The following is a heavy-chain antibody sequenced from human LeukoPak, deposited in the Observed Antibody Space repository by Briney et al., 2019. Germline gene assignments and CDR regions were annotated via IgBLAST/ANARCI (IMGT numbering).Heavy chain of an antibody. CDR3: AKDLRGYSNEFDY. J-gene: IGHJ4*02. D-gene: IGHD4-11*01. CDR1: GFTFSSYG. Sequence: GGSLRLSCAASGFTFSSYGMHWVRQAPGKGLEWVAFIRYDGSNKYYADPVKGRFTISRDNSKNTLYLQMNSLRAEDTAVYYCAKDLRGYSNEFDYWGQGTLVTVSS. V-gene: IGHV3-30*02. CDR2: IRYDGSNK.